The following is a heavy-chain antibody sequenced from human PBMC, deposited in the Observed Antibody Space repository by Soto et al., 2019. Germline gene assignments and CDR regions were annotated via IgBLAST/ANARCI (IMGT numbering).Heavy chain of an antibody. CDR2: IWDDGGNK. D-gene: IGHD1-26*01. CDR1: SFSFSSSG. V-gene: IGHV3-33*01. Sequence: QAQLGESGGGVVQPGTSLRLSCSASSFSFSSSGMHWVRQPPGKGLEWVAAIWDDGGNKYYADSVRGRFTISRDNSQNTLFLQMNSLRAEDTALYYCARSSGSYFAAFYDTWGQGTLVSVSS. CDR3: ARSSGSYFAAFYDT. J-gene: IGHJ4*02.